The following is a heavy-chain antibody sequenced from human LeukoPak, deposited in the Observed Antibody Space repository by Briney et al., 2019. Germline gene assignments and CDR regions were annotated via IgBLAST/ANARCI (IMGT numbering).Heavy chain of an antibody. CDR2: ISESGDR. CDR3: ARDLGHGQDFDY. V-gene: IGHV3-21*06. CDR1: GFDLWRYA. Sequence: GGSLRLSCAASGFDLWRYAMSWVRQAPGKGLEWVSSISESGDRLYEDSVKGRFTISRDNAKSSLYLQMNSLRAADTAMYYCARDLGHGQDFDYWGQGTRVTVSS. J-gene: IGHJ4*02.